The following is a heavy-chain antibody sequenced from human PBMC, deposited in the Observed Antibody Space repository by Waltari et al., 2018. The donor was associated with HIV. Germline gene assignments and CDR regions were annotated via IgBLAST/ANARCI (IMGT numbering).Heavy chain of an antibody. CDR2: ISNTANS. CDR3: VGRLYSGSYLAES. CDR1: GGASFTDSY. Sequence: QVQLQQWGTVLLKPSETLSLTCAVYGGASFTDSYWSWIRQSPGKGLEWIGEISNTANSNYNPSFKARITISKDTSKNQFSLRLTSVTAADTAVYDCVGRLYSGSYLAESWGQGNLVTVST. J-gene: IGHJ5*02. V-gene: IGHV4-34*01. D-gene: IGHD1-26*01.